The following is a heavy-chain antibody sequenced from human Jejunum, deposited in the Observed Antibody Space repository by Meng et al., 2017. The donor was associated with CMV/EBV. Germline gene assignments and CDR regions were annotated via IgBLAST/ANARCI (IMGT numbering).Heavy chain of an antibody. CDR3: VRHMLVTSGVMTAFDY. Sequence: SGYTFTRFGISWVRQAPGQGLEWMGWISPYNGNTNYAQKLQGRVTITTDTSTSTAYMELRSLRSDDTAVYYCVRHMLVTSGVMTAFDYWGQGTLVTVSS. V-gene: IGHV1-18*01. CDR1: GYTFTRFG. D-gene: IGHD3-16*01. CDR2: ISPYNGNT. J-gene: IGHJ4*02.